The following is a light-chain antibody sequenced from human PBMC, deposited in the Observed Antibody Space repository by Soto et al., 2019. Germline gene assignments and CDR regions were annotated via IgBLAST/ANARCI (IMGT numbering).Light chain of an antibody. J-gene: IGKJ1*01. CDR1: HSVRSNY. Sequence: EIVLTQSPGTLSLSPGERATLSCRASHSVRSNYLAWYQQKPGQAPRLLISGASTRAADIPDRFSGSGSGTDFTLTIGRLEPEDLAVYYCQQYDSSPRTFGQGTKVDIK. V-gene: IGKV3-20*01. CDR3: QQYDSSPRT. CDR2: GAS.